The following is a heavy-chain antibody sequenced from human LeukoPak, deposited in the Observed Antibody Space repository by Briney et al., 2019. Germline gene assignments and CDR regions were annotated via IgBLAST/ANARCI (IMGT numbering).Heavy chain of an antibody. V-gene: IGHV5-51*01. D-gene: IGHD6-19*01. J-gene: IGHJ3*02. CDR2: IYPGDSDT. CDR1: GYSFTSYW. Sequence: GESLKISCKGSGYSFTSYWIGWVRQMPGKGLEWMGIIYPGDSDTRYSPSFQGQVTISADKSISTAHLQWSSLKASDTAMYYCARLGNSSGWIPDAFDIWGQGTMVTVSS. CDR3: ARLGNSSGWIPDAFDI.